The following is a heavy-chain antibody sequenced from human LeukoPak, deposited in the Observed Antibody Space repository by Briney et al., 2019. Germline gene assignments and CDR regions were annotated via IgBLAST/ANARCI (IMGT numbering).Heavy chain of an antibody. Sequence: PRASLRLSCAASGFPFSSYAMSWVRQAPGKGLEWVSAISGSGGSTYYADSVKGRFTISRDNSKNTLYLQMNSLRAEDTAVYYCAKDWSSRFGESNWFDPWGQGTLVTVSS. CDR3: AKDWSSRFGESNWFDP. CDR2: ISGSGGST. J-gene: IGHJ5*02. V-gene: IGHV3-23*01. D-gene: IGHD3-10*01. CDR1: GFPFSSYA.